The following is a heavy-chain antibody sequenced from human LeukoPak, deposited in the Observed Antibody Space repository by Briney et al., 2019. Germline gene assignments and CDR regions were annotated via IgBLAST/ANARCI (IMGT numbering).Heavy chain of an antibody. D-gene: IGHD3-22*01. CDR2: ISYDGSNK. Sequence: GGSLRLSCAASGFTFSSYAMHWVRRAPGRGLEWGAVISYDGSNKYYADSVKGRFTISRDNSKNTLYLQMNSLRAEDTAVYYCARDRSGEDYDSSGYLDYWGQGTLVTVSS. V-gene: IGHV3-30-3*01. CDR1: GFTFSSYA. J-gene: IGHJ4*02. CDR3: ARDRSGEDYDSSGYLDY.